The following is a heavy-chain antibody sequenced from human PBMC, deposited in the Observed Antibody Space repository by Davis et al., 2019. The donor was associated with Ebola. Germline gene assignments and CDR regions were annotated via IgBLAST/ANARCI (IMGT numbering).Heavy chain of an antibody. D-gene: IGHD3-22*01. V-gene: IGHV1-69*13. CDR1: EGTFSNHA. Sequence: SVKVSCKASEGTFSNHAITWVRQAPGQGLDWMGGIIPVSGIPKYAQKFQGRVTITADESTSTAYMELSSLRSEDTAVYYCARDRYSDGSGYFFEQSHWGQGTLVTVSS. CDR3: ARDRYSDGSGYFFEQSH. J-gene: IGHJ4*02. CDR2: IIPVSGIP.